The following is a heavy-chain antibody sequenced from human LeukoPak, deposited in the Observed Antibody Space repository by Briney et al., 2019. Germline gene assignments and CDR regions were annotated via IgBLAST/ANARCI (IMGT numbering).Heavy chain of an antibody. D-gene: IGHD2-2*01. CDR1: GFTFRSYS. J-gene: IGHJ4*02. Sequence: GGSLRLSCAASGFTFRSYSMNWVRQAPGKGLEWVSSISSSSSYIYYADSVKGRFTISRDNAKNSLYLQMNSLRAEDTAVYYCARAGIGGSSTSCDYWGQGTLVTVSS. CDR3: ARAGIGGSSTSCDY. V-gene: IGHV3-21*01. CDR2: ISSSSSYI.